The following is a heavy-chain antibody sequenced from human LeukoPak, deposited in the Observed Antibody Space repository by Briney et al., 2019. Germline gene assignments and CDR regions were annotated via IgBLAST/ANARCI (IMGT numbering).Heavy chain of an antibody. CDR3: ARLNYGSGSYYKSSFDY. V-gene: IGHV4-59*08. D-gene: IGHD3-10*01. CDR2: IYYSGST. CDR1: GGSISSYY. Sequence: SETLSLTCTVSGGSISSYYWSWIRQPPGKGLEWIGYIYYSGSTNYNPSLKSRVTISVDTSKNQFSLKLSSVTAADTAVYYCARLNYGSGSYYKSSFDYWGQGTLVTVSS. J-gene: IGHJ4*02.